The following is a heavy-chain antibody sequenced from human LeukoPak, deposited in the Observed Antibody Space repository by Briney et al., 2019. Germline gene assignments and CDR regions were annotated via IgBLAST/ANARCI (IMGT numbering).Heavy chain of an antibody. Sequence: GGSLRLSCAASGFTFSSYSMNWVRQAPGKGLEWVSVIYSGGSTYYADSVKGRFTISRDNSKNTLYLQMNSLRAEDTAVYYCARPKRGTYGSGSYYYYGMDVWGQGTTVTVSS. CDR2: IYSGGST. CDR3: ARPKRGTYGSGSYYYYGMDV. CDR1: GFTFSSYS. V-gene: IGHV3-53*01. D-gene: IGHD3-10*01. J-gene: IGHJ6*02.